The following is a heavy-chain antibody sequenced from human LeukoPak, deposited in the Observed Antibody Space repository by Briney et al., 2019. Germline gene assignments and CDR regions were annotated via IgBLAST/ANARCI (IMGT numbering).Heavy chain of an antibody. CDR3: ARGDTSTWFS. D-gene: IGHD6-13*01. Sequence: SETLSLTCAVSGYSISSGYYWGWIRQPPGKGLEWIGSIYHSGSTYYNPSLKSRVTISVDTSKNQFSPRLSSVTAADTAVYYCARGDTSTWFSWGQGTLVTVSS. CDR2: IYHSGST. J-gene: IGHJ5*02. V-gene: IGHV4-38-2*01. CDR1: GYSISSGYY.